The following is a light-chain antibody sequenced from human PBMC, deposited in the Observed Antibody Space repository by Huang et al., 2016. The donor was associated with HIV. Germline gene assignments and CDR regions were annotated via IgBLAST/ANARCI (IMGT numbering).Light chain of an antibody. CDR1: QSIETF. CDR2: ATS. CDR3: QQSHTGPRT. V-gene: IGKV1-39*01. Sequence: DIQMTQSPSFLSASVGDRVTITCRASQSIETFLNWYQHKPGRAPRLLIYATSSLQSEFPSRFTGGGSGTHFTLTINNLQPEDFATYYCQQSHTGPRTFGQGTKLEIK. J-gene: IGKJ2*01.